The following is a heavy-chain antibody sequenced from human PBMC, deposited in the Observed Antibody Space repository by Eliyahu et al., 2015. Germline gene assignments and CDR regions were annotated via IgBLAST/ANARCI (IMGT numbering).Heavy chain of an antibody. CDR1: XGSIXSSSYY. J-gene: IGHJ4*02. V-gene: IGHV4-39*01. Sequence: QLQLQESGPGLVKPSETLSLTCXVXXGSIXSSSYYWGWXRQPPGKGLEWIGSIYYSGSTYYNPSLKSRVTISVDTSKNQFSLKLSSVTAADTAVYYCARCRGAAAGTAVIQTVDYWGQGTLVTVSS. CDR2: IYYSGST. D-gene: IGHD6-13*01. CDR3: ARCRGAAAGTAVIQTVDY.